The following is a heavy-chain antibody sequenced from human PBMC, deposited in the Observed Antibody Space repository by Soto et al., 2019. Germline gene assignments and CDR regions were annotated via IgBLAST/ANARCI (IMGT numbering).Heavy chain of an antibody. CDR2: INPNSGGT. CDR3: ARESSYSSSPMDV. Sequence: ASVKVSCKASGYTFTGYYMHWVRQAPGQGLGWMGWINPNSGGTNYAQKFQGWVTMTRDTSISTAYMELSRVRSDDTAVYYCARESSYSSSPMDVWGQGTTVTVSS. V-gene: IGHV1-2*04. J-gene: IGHJ6*02. D-gene: IGHD6-6*01. CDR1: GYTFTGYY.